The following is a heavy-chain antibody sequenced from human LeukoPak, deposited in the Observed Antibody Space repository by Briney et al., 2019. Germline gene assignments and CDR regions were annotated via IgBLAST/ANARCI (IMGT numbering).Heavy chain of an antibody. CDR2: FDPEDGET. CDR1: GYTLTELS. V-gene: IGHV1-24*01. J-gene: IGHJ3*02. D-gene: IGHD1-26*01. CDR3: ANHLSGSYRAGAFDI. Sequence: ASVKVSCKVSGYTLTELSMHWVRQAPGKGLEWMGGFDPEDGETIYAQKFQGRVTMTEDTSTDTAYMELSSLRSEDTAVYYCANHLSGSYRAGAFDIWGQGTMVTVSS.